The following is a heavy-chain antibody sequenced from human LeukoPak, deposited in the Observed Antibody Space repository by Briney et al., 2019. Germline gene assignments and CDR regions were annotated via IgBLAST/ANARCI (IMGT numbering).Heavy chain of an antibody. Sequence: GESLEISCQGSNFRFINYWITWVRQLPGKGLEWMGTIDPSDSYINYGPSFQGHVTISADKSISTAYLQWGSLKASDTAMYFCARHLIGYSSSSWFDPWGQGTLVTVSS. V-gene: IGHV5-10-1*01. J-gene: IGHJ5*02. CDR3: ARHLIGYSSSSWFDP. CDR1: NFRFINYW. CDR2: IDPSDSYI. D-gene: IGHD6-6*01.